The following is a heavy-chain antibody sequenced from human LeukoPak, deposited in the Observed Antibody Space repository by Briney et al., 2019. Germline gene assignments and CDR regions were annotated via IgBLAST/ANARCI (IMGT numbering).Heavy chain of an antibody. V-gene: IGHV3-7*01. J-gene: IGHJ4*02. D-gene: IGHD5-18*01. CDR1: GFTFSSYW. Sequence: TGGSLRLSCAASGFTFSSYWISWVRQAPGKGLEWVANIKQDGSEKYYVDSVKGRFTISRDNAKNSLYLQMNSLRAEDTAVYYCARDPEGYSYGYPPDYWGQGTLVTVSS. CDR2: IKQDGSEK. CDR3: ARDPEGYSYGYPPDY.